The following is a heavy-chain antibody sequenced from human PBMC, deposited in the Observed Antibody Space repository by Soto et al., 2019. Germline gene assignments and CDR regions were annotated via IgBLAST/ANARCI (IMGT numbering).Heavy chain of an antibody. V-gene: IGHV3-23*01. CDR3: ARDVAARLYSNHMDV. CDR2: VGGSDDTT. CDR1: GFTSSSYA. Sequence: PGGSLRLSCAASGFTSSSYAMNWVRQAPGKGLEWVSTVGGSDDTTYYADSVKGRFTISRDNSKNTLYLQMNSLRAEDTAVYYCARDVAARLYSNHMDVWGKGTTVTVSS. D-gene: IGHD6-6*01. J-gene: IGHJ6*03.